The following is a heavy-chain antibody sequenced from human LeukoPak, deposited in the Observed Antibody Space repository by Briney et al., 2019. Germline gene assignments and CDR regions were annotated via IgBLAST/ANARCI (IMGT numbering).Heavy chain of an antibody. V-gene: IGHV3-9*01. CDR3: AKGGYYFYMDV. Sequence: GGSLRLSCAASGFTFDDNAMHWVRHAPGKGLEWVSGISWNGVSVGYADSVKGRFTISRDNAKNSLYLQMNSLRPEDTALYYCAKGGYYFYMDVWGKGTTVIISS. J-gene: IGHJ6*03. CDR1: GFTFDDNA. CDR2: ISWNGVSV.